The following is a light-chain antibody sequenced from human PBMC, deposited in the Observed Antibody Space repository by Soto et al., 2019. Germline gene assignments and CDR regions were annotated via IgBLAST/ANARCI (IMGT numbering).Light chain of an antibody. J-gene: IGKJ1*01. V-gene: IGKV3-15*01. CDR2: DTS. CDR1: QGIGDT. CDR3: QQGYSSPPT. Sequence: EVVRTQSPATLSVSPGEGVTLSCRANQGIGDTLAWYQHKPGQTPRLLIYDTSTRATGVPARFSGSGSGTDFTLTMNSLQPEDFATYYCQQGYSSPPTFGQGTKVDIK.